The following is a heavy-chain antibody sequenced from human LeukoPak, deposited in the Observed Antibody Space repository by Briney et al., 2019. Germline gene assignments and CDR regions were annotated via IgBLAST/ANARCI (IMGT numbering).Heavy chain of an antibody. CDR3: AKDYYDFWSGYPYMDV. V-gene: IGHV3-21*04. Sequence: GGSLRLSCAASGFTFTSYGMTWVRQAPGKGLEWVSSISSSSSYIYYSDSVKGRFTISRDNSKNTLYLQMNSLRAEDTAVYYCAKDYYDFWSGYPYMDVWGKGTTVTVSS. CDR2: ISSSSSYI. CDR1: GFTFTSYG. J-gene: IGHJ6*03. D-gene: IGHD3-3*01.